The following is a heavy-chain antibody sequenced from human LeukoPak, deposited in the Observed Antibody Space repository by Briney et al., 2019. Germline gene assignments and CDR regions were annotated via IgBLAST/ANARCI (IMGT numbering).Heavy chain of an antibody. J-gene: IGHJ3*02. V-gene: IGHV4-59*11. CDR1: GGSISSHY. D-gene: IGHD3-3*01. CDR2: IYYSGST. Sequence: SETLSLTCTVSGGSISSHYWSWIRQPPGKGLEWVGYIYYSGSTNYNPSLKSRVTISVDTSTNQSSLKLSSVTAADTAVYYCARGTYYDFWSGYSSDIWGQGTMVTVSS. CDR3: ARGTYYDFWSGYSSDI.